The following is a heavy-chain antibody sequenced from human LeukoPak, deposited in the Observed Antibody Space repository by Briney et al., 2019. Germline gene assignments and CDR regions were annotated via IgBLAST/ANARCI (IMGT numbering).Heavy chain of an antibody. V-gene: IGHV3-53*01. J-gene: IGHJ4*02. Sequence: PGGSLRLSCAASGFSVSSNFMTWVRQAPGKGLEWVSVIYSNGDTYYADSVKGRFTISRDNSKNTLYLQMNSLRAEDTAVYYCARSNGVTTVAPFDYWGQGTLVTVSP. CDR2: IYSNGDT. D-gene: IGHD4-23*01. CDR3: ARSNGVTTVAPFDY. CDR1: GFSVSSNF.